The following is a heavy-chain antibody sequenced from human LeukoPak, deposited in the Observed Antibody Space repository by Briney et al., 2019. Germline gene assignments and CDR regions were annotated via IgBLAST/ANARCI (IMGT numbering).Heavy chain of an antibody. J-gene: IGHJ4*02. D-gene: IGHD3-10*01. CDR1: GFTFSSYW. CDR3: ARMDIGLVRD. CDR2: IKQDGSEK. Sequence: GGSLRLSCSASGFTFSSYWMSWVRQAPWKGLEWVANIKQDGSEKYYVDSVKGRFTISRDNAKNSLSLQMNSLRAEDTAVYYCARMDIGLVRDWGQGTLVTVSS. V-gene: IGHV3-7*01.